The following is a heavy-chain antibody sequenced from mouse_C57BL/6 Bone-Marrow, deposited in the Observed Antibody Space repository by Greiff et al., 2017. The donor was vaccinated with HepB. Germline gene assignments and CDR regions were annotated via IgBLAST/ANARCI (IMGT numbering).Heavy chain of an antibody. J-gene: IGHJ1*03. Sequence: LQESGAELVRPGTSVKVSCKASGYAFTNYLIEWVKQRPGQGLEWIGVINPGSGGTNYNEKFKGKATLTADKSSSTAYMQLSSLTSEDSAVYFCARSLTTVVPHWYFDVWGTGTTVTVSS. CDR1: GYAFTNYL. V-gene: IGHV1-54*01. CDR3: ARSLTTVVPHWYFDV. CDR2: INPGSGGT. D-gene: IGHD1-1*01.